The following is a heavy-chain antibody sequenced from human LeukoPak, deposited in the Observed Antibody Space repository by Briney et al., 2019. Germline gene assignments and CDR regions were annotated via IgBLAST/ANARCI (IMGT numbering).Heavy chain of an antibody. D-gene: IGHD3-10*01. J-gene: IGHJ4*02. CDR2: IIPIFGTA. V-gene: IGHV1-69*13. CDR3: ATGFSFYASGSFLH. CDR1: GGTFSSYA. Sequence: GASVKVSCKASGGTFSSYAISWVRQAPGQGLEWMGGIIPIFGTANYAQKFQGRVTITADESTSTAYMELSSLRSEDTAVYYCATGFSFYASGSFLHWGQGTLVIVSS.